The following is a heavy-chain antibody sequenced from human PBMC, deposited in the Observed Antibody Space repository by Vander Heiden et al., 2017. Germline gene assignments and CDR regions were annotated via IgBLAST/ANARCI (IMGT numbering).Heavy chain of an antibody. CDR3: ARYWDGLDV. Sequence: QVQLVQSGAEVKKPGASVKVSCKASGYTFTRYYMHWVRQAPGQGLVWMGRIDSSSGGTNYAQKFQGRVTMTRDMSISTAYMELSSLRSDDTAVYYCARYWDGLDVWGQGTTVSVSS. V-gene: IGHV1-2*06. CDR2: IDSSSGGT. D-gene: IGHD2-15*01. J-gene: IGHJ6*02. CDR1: GYTFTRYY.